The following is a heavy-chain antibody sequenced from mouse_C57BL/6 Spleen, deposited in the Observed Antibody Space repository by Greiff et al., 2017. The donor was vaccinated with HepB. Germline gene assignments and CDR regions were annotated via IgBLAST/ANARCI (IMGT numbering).Heavy chain of an antibody. D-gene: IGHD4-1*01. CDR3: ARWMWTGNYFDY. J-gene: IGHJ2*01. V-gene: IGHV1-54*01. Sequence: QVQLKQSGAELVRPGTSVKVSCKASGYAFTNYLIEWVKQRPGQGLEWIGVINPGSGGTNYNEKFKGKATLTADKSSSTAYMQLSSLTSEDSAVYFCARWMWTGNYFDYWGQGTTLTVSS. CDR2: INPGSGGT. CDR1: GYAFTNYL.